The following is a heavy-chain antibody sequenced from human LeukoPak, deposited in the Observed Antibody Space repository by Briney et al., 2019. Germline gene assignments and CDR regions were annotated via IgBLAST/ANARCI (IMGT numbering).Heavy chain of an antibody. CDR3: ARGTGYSYGYEPDY. D-gene: IGHD5-18*01. V-gene: IGHV3-21*01. Sequence: PGGSLRLSCAASGFTFSNYSMNWVRQAPGKGLEWVSSISSSSSYIYYADSVKGRFTISRDNAKNSLYLQMNSLRAEDTAVYYCARGTGYSYGYEPDYWGQGTLVTVSS. J-gene: IGHJ4*02. CDR2: ISSSSSYI. CDR1: GFTFSNYS.